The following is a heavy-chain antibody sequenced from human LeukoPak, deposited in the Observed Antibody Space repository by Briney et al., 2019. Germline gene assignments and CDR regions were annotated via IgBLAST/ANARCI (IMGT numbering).Heavy chain of an antibody. J-gene: IGHJ4*02. CDR3: ASRYSSGWYYNGLDY. Sequence: SVKVSCKASGGTFSSYAISWVRQAPGQGLERMGRIIPIFGTANYAQKFQGRVTIATDESTSTAYMELSSLRSEDTAVYYCASRYSSGWYYNGLDYWGQGTLVTVSS. CDR2: IIPIFGTA. CDR1: GGTFSSYA. D-gene: IGHD6-19*01. V-gene: IGHV1-69*05.